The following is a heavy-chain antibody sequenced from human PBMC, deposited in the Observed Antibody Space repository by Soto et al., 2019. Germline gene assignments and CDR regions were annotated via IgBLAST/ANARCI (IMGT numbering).Heavy chain of an antibody. CDR3: AGDSYYGSGSYNYFDY. CDR1: GYTFTRYA. V-gene: IGHV1-3*01. D-gene: IGHD3-10*01. J-gene: IGHJ4*02. Sequence: ASVKVSCKASGYTFTRYAMHWVRQAPGQRLEWMGWINAGNGNTKYSQEFQGRVTITRDTSASTAYMELSSLRSEDTALYYCAGDSYYGSGSYNYFDYWGQGTLVTVSS. CDR2: INAGNGNT.